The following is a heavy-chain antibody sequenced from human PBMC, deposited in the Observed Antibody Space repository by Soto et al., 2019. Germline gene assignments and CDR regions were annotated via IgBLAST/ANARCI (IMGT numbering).Heavy chain of an antibody. CDR3: ARSLDYGERVDY. CDR1: GGSVSSGSYY. Sequence: QVQLQESGPGLVKPSETLSLTCTVSGGSVSSGSYYWSWIRQPPGKGLEWIGYIYYSGSTNYNPSYRSRVPISVDTSKNHFSLKLSSVTAADTAVYYCARSLDYGERVDYWGQGTLVTVSS. V-gene: IGHV4-61*01. D-gene: IGHD4-17*01. J-gene: IGHJ4*02. CDR2: IYYSGST.